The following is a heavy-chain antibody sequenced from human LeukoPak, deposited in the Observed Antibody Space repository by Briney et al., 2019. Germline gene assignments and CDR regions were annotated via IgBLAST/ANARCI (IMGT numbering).Heavy chain of an antibody. CDR1: GGSISSGGYY. CDR2: IYYSGST. J-gene: IGHJ3*02. Sequence: PSETLSLTCTVSGGSISSGGYYWSWIRQHPGKGLEWIGYIYYSGSTYYNPSLKSRVTISVDTSKNQFSLKLSSVTAADTAVYYCARGTIVVVTAILPDAFDIWGQGTMVTVSS. V-gene: IGHV4-31*03. CDR3: ARGTIVVVTAILPDAFDI. D-gene: IGHD2-21*02.